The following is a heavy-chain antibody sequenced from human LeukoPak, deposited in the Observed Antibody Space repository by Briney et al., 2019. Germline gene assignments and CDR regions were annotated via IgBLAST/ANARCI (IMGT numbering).Heavy chain of an antibody. CDR2: ISGSGGST. Sequence: GGSLRLSCAASGFTFSSYAMSWVRQAPGMGLEWVSAISGSGGSTYYADSVKGGFTISRDNSQNTLYLQMNSQRAEDTAGYYGAKVRSSSWYMVWGQGTLVTVSS. J-gene: IGHJ4*02. D-gene: IGHD6-13*01. V-gene: IGHV3-23*01. CDR1: GFTFSSYA. CDR3: AKVRSSSWYMV.